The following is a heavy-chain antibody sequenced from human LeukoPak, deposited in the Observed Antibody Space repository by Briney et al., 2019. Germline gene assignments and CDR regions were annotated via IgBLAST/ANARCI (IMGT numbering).Heavy chain of an antibody. V-gene: IGHV4-59*08. Sequence: SETLSLTCTVSGGSISSYYWSWIRQPPGKGLEWIGYIYYSGSTNYNPSLKSRVTISVDTSKNQFSLKLSSVTAADTAVYYCAVLGGGGLPYSFDYGAQGPW. D-gene: IGHD3-16*01. CDR3: AVLGGGGLPYSFDY. CDR1: GGSISSYY. J-gene: IGHJ4*03. CDR2: IYYSGST.